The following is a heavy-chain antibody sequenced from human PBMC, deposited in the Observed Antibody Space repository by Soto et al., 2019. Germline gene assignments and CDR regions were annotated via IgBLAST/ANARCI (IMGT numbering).Heavy chain of an antibody. D-gene: IGHD2-15*01. CDR2: ISYDGSNK. J-gene: IGHJ4*02. CDR1: GFTFSSYG. Sequence: GGSLRLSCAASGFTFSSYGMHWVRQAPGKGLEWVAVISYDGSNKYYADSVKGRFTISRDNSKNTLYLQMNSLRAEDTAVYYCAKARSGYCSGGSCYSDYWGQGTLVTVSS. CDR3: AKARSGYCSGGSCYSDY. V-gene: IGHV3-30*18.